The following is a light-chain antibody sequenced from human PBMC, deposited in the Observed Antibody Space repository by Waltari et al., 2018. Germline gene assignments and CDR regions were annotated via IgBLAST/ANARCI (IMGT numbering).Light chain of an antibody. CDR2: GAS. Sequence: EIVLTQSPGTLSLSPGERATLSCRASQSVSSSYLAWYQQKPGQAPRLLIYGASSRATGIPDRFTGSGSETDFTLAITRLRPEDSAVYYCQQYGSSPFTFGPGTKVEI. CDR1: QSVSSSY. J-gene: IGKJ3*01. CDR3: QQYGSSPFT. V-gene: IGKV3-20*01.